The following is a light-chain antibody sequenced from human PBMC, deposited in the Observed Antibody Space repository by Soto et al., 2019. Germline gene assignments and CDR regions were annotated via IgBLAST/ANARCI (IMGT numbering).Light chain of an antibody. V-gene: IGKV3-20*01. CDR3: QQYGGSPIT. J-gene: IGKJ5*01. Sequence: EIVLTQSPGTLSLSPGERAALSFRASQSVSSSLAWYQQKTGQAPRLLTSGASSRATGIPDRFSGSGSETDYTLTISRLEPEHFALYYCQQYGGSPITFGQGTRLEIK. CDR2: GAS. CDR1: QSVSSS.